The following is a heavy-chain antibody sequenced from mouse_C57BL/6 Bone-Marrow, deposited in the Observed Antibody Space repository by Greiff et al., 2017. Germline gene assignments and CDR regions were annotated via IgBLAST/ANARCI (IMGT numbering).Heavy chain of an antibody. CDR2: ISNGGGST. J-gene: IGHJ4*01. V-gene: IGHV5-12*01. Sequence: EVMLVESGGGLVQPGGSLKLSCAASGFTFSDYYMYWVRQTPEKRLEWVAYISNGGGSTYYPDTVKGRFTISSDNAKNTLYLQMSRLKSEDTAMXYYARPYDGYSDAMDYWGQGTSVTVSS. CDR1: GFTFSDYY. D-gene: IGHD2-3*01. CDR3: ARPYDGYSDAMDY.